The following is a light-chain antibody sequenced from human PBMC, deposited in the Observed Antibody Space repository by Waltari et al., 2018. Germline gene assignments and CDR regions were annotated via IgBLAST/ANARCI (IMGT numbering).Light chain of an antibody. CDR1: QSVFDTSRSRNH. CDR3: QQHYSIPTT. V-gene: IGKV4-1*01. J-gene: IGKJ1*01. Sequence: DILMTQSPDSLAVSLGERATFNCKSSQSVFDTSRSRNHLAWYQTKPGQPPKLLTSWASARESGVPDRLIGCGSVTDFTLTISSLQAEDVAVYYCQQHYSIPTTFGQGTKVEI. CDR2: WAS.